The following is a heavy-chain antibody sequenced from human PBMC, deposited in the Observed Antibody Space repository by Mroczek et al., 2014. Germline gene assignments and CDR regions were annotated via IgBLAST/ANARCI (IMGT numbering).Heavy chain of an antibody. CDR1: GYTFTSYD. CDR3: ARAVVPAAYYYYYYYMDV. CDR2: MNPNSGNT. Sequence: QVQLVESGAEVKKPGASVKVSCKASGYTFTSYDINWVRQATGQGLEWMGWMNPNSGNTGYAQKFQGRVTMTRNTSISTAYMELSSLRSEDTAVYYCARAVVPAAYYYYYYYMDVWGKGTHGHPSP. V-gene: IGHV1-8*01. J-gene: IGHJ6*03. D-gene: IGHD2-2*01.